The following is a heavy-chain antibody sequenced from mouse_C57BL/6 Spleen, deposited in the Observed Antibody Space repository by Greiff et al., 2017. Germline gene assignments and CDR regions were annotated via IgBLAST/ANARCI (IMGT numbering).Heavy chain of an antibody. CDR3: ARWVTGTVDY. CDR1: GYAFSSYW. J-gene: IGHJ2*01. D-gene: IGHD4-1*01. Sequence: VKLQESGAELVKPGASVKISCKASGYAFSSYWMNWVKQRPGKGLEWIGQIYPGDGDTNYNGKFKGKATLTADKSSSTAYMQLSSLTSEDSAVYFCARWVTGTVDYWGQGTTLTVSS. CDR2: IYPGDGDT. V-gene: IGHV1-80*01.